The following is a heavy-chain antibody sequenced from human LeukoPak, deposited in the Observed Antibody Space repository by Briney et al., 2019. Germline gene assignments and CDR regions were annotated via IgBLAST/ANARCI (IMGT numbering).Heavy chain of an antibody. CDR2: IKQDGSEK. J-gene: IGHJ6*03. Sequence: PGGSLRLSCAASAFTFSRYSMNWVRQAPGKGLEWVANIKQDGSEKYYVDSVKGRFTISRDNAKNSLYLQMNSLRAEDTAVYYCARDYSSSWYSHYYYMDVWGKGTTVTVSS. CDR1: AFTFSRYS. D-gene: IGHD6-13*01. CDR3: ARDYSSSWYSHYYYMDV. V-gene: IGHV3-7*01.